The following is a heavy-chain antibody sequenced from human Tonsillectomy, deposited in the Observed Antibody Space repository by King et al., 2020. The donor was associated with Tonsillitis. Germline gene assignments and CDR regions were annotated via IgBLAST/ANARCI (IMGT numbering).Heavy chain of an antibody. D-gene: IGHD7-27*01. CDR3: ARQFGLTGDYWFDP. CDR1: GYSFTNYW. CDR2: IYPGDSDT. Sequence: VQLVESGAEVKKPGESLKISCKGSGYSFTNYWIGWVRQMPGKGLEWMGIIYPGDSDTRYSPSFQGQVTISADKSISTAYLQWNSLKTSDTAMYYCARQFGLTGDYWFDPRGQGTLVTVSS. J-gene: IGHJ5*02. V-gene: IGHV5-51*01.